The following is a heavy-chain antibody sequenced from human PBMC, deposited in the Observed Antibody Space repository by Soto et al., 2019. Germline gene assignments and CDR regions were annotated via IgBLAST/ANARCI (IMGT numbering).Heavy chain of an antibody. Sequence: GGSLRLSCAASGFTFSSYNMNWVRQAPGKGLECVSSISSSSSYIYYADSVKGRFTISRDNAKNSLYLQMNSLRAEDTAVYYCARSARDYYGMDVWGQGTTVPVSS. CDR2: ISSSSSYI. CDR3: ARSARDYYGMDV. CDR1: GFTFSSYN. V-gene: IGHV3-21*01. D-gene: IGHD3-3*01. J-gene: IGHJ6*02.